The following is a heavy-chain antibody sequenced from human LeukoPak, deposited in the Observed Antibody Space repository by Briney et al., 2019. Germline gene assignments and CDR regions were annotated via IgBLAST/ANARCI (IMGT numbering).Heavy chain of an antibody. CDR1: GYTFTSYG. D-gene: IGHD3-10*01. Sequence: ASVKVSCKASGYTFTSYGISWVRQAPGQGLEWMGWISAYNGNTNYAQKLQGRVTMTTDTSTSTAYMELRSLRSDDTAVYYCARENITMVRGAYYYMDVWGKGTTVTVSS. J-gene: IGHJ6*03. CDR2: ISAYNGNT. V-gene: IGHV1-18*01. CDR3: ARENITMVRGAYYYMDV.